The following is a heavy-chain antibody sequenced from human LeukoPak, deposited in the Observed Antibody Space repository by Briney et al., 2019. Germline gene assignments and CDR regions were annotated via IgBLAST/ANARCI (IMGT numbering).Heavy chain of an antibody. V-gene: IGHV1-8*01. J-gene: IGHJ6*02. CDR2: MNPNSGNT. Sequence: ASVKVSCKASGYTFISYDINWVRQATGQGLEWMGWMNPNSGNTGYAQKFQGRVTMTRNTSISTAYMELSSLRSEDTAVYYCARASYYDFWSGYFNHNYYYYGMDVWGQGTTVTVSS. CDR1: GYTFISYD. D-gene: IGHD3-3*01. CDR3: ARASYYDFWSGYFNHNYYYYGMDV.